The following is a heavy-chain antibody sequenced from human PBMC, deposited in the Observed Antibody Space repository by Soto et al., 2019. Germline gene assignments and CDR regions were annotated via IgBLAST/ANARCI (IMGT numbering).Heavy chain of an antibody. Sequence: SETLSLTCAVYGGSFSGYYWSWIRQPPGKGLEWIGEINHSGSTNYNPSLKSRVTISVDTSKNQFSLKLSSVTAADTDVYYCARGQSSTDLVVVPAAIGYYYYGMDVWGQGTTVTVSS. V-gene: IGHV4-34*01. CDR3: ARGQSSTDLVVVPAAIGYYYYGMDV. J-gene: IGHJ6*02. CDR1: GGSFSGYY. D-gene: IGHD2-2*01. CDR2: INHSGST.